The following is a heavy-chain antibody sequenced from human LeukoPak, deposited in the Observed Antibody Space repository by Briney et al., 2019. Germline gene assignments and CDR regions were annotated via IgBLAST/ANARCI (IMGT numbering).Heavy chain of an antibody. Sequence: PGGSLRLSCAAPGFTFSSYVMSWVRQAPGKGLEWVSAITGSSDSTYYADSVKGRFTISRDNSKNTLYLQMNSLRAEDTAVYYCARAVEMATIFDAFDIWGQGTMVTVSS. V-gene: IGHV3-23*01. CDR3: ARAVEMATIFDAFDI. CDR2: ITGSSDST. CDR1: GFTFSSYV. D-gene: IGHD5-24*01. J-gene: IGHJ3*02.